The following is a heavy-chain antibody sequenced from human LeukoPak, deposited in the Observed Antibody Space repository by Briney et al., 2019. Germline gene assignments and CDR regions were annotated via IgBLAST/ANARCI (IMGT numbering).Heavy chain of an antibody. CDR3: ARLHSSSWYLYYFDY. CDR2: MNPNSGNT. D-gene: IGHD6-13*01. V-gene: IGHV1-8*03. J-gene: IGHJ4*02. Sequence: ASVKVSCKASGYTFTSYDINWVRQATGQGLEWMGWMNPNSGNTGYAQKFQGRVTIIRNTSISTAYMELSSLRSEDTAVYYCARLHSSSWYLYYFDYWGQGTLVTVSS. CDR1: GYTFTSYD.